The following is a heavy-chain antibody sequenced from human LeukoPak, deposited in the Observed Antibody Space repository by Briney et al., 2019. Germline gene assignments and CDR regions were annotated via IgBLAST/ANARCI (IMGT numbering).Heavy chain of an antibody. CDR1: GGSISSSSYY. V-gene: IGHV4-39*07. D-gene: IGHD6-13*01. Sequence: PSETLSLTCTVSGGSISSSSYYWGWIRQPPGKGLEWIGSIYYSGSTYYNPSLKSRVTISVDTSKNQFSLKLSSVTAADTAVYYCARGLSYSSSWYDYYYYMDVWGKGTTVTVSS. CDR2: IYYSGST. J-gene: IGHJ6*03. CDR3: ARGLSYSSSWYDYYYYMDV.